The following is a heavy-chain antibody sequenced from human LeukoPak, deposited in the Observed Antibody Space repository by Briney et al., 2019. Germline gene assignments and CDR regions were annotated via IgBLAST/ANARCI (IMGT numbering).Heavy chain of an antibody. CDR2: ISSSSSYI. Sequence: GGSLRLSRAASGFTFSNYGMNWVRQAPGKGLEWVSSISSSSSYIYYADSVKGRFAISRDNAKNSLYLQMYSLRAEDTAVYYCAGTYGSGSYPNYWGQGTLVTVSS. CDR3: AGTYGSGSYPNY. V-gene: IGHV3-21*01. D-gene: IGHD3-10*01. J-gene: IGHJ4*02. CDR1: GFTFSNYG.